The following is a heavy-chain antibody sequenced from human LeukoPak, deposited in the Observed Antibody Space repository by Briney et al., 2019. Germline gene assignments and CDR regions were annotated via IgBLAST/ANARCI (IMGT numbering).Heavy chain of an antibody. CDR2: INSNGYTI. D-gene: IGHD5-12*01. CDR3: ARDRRTPHSAYDWGHLDY. CDR1: GFNFGDYY. J-gene: IGHJ4*02. V-gene: IGHV3-11*01. Sequence: PGGSLRLSCAAPGFNFGDYYMTWIRQAPGKGLEWIAYINSNGYTIYYTDSVKGRFTISRDNDNNSLYLQMNGLRADDTAIYYCARDRRTPHSAYDWGHLDYWGQGILVTVSS.